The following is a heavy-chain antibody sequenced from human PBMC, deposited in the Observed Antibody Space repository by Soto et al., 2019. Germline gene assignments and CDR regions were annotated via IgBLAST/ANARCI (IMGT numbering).Heavy chain of an antibody. V-gene: IGHV3-48*01. J-gene: IGHJ4*02. CDR2: ISVTSTTI. D-gene: IGHD3-9*01. Sequence: VQLVESGGLLLQPGGSLRLSCAASGFTFNTFGMNWVRQAPGKGLEWISYISVTSTTIHYADSVRGRFAFSRDNAKKSLFLQMDSLRVEDTAVYYCARDGAMTGVFDYWGPGTLVTVSS. CDR3: ARDGAMTGVFDY. CDR1: GFTFNTFG.